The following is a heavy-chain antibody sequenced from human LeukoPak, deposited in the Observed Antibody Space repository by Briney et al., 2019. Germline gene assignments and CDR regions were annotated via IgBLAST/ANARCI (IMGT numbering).Heavy chain of an antibody. Sequence: SETLSLTCAVYGGSISGYYWSWIRQPPGKGLEWIGEINHSGSTNYNPSLKSRVTISVDTSKNQFSLKLSSVTAADTAVYYCARMALATVVIYYFDYWGQGTLVTVSS. J-gene: IGHJ4*02. D-gene: IGHD4-23*01. CDR1: GGSISGYY. V-gene: IGHV4-34*01. CDR2: INHSGST. CDR3: ARMALATVVIYYFDY.